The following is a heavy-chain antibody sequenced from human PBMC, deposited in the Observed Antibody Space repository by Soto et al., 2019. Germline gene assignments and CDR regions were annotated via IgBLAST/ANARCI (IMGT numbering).Heavy chain of an antibody. CDR2: LSIGSSDT. Sequence: EVQLVESGGGLVKPGESLRLSCAASGFTFSTCSMSWVRQAPGKGLEWVSTLSIGSSDTFYADSVKGRFTISRDDAKSSLYLQMNSLRVEDTAVYYCVRDYIRWSRDYWGQGTLVTVSS. CDR3: VRDYIRWSRDY. D-gene: IGHD6-13*01. V-gene: IGHV3-21*01. CDR1: GFTFSTCS. J-gene: IGHJ4*02.